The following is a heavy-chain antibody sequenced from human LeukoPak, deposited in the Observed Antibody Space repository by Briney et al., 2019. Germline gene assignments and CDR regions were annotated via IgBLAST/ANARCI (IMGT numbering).Heavy chain of an antibody. Sequence: ASVKVSCKASGGTFSSYAISWVRQAPGQGLEWMGGIIPIVGTANYAQKFQGRVTITADKSTSTAYMELSSLRSEDTAVYYCARVEITMVRDGSYYYYGMDVWGKGTTVTVSS. D-gene: IGHD3-10*01. J-gene: IGHJ6*04. CDR3: ARVEITMVRDGSYYYYGMDV. V-gene: IGHV1-69*06. CDR2: IIPIVGTA. CDR1: GGTFSSYA.